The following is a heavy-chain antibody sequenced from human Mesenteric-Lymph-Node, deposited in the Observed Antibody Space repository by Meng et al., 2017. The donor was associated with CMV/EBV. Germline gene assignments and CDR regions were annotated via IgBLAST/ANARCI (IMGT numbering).Heavy chain of an antibody. V-gene: IGHV3-30*04. CDR2: ISYDGSNK. CDR1: GFTFSSYA. Sequence: GESLKISCAASGFTFSSYAMHWVRQAPGKGLEWVAVISYDGSNKYYADSVKGRFTISRDNSKNTLYLQMNSLRAEDTAVYYCARAPEGYFDLWGRGTLVT. J-gene: IGHJ2*01. CDR3: ARAPEGYFDL. D-gene: IGHD1-14*01.